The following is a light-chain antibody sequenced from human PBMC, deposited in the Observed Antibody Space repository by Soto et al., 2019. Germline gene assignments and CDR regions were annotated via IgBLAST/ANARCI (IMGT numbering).Light chain of an antibody. CDR1: QSISSY. J-gene: IGKJ5*01. CDR2: AAS. CDR3: QQNFSIPIT. Sequence: DIQITHSPSSRSASIVDRVTITFRASQSISSYLNWYQQKPGKAPDLLIYAASSLKSGVPSRFSGSGSGTHFTLTITGLQPADFATYYCQQNFSIPITFGQGTRLEIK. V-gene: IGKV1-39*01.